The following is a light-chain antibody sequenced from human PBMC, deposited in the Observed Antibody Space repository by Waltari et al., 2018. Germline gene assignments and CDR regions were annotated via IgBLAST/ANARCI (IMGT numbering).Light chain of an antibody. CDR2: YDD. Sequence: QSVLTQPPSVPESPGQRVSISCPGSTSNIGNNAVNWYHHGPGRAPKLVIYYDDLLFSGVSDRFSGSKSGTSASLAISGLQSEDEGDYYCSAWDDSLNGVVFGGGTKLTVL. V-gene: IGLV1-36*01. CDR1: TSNIGNNA. CDR3: SAWDDSLNGVV. J-gene: IGLJ2*01.